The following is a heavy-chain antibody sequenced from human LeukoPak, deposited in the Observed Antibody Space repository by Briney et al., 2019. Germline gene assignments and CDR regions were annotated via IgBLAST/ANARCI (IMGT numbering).Heavy chain of an antibody. CDR3: AKDFHYGSGSYYSIADY. V-gene: IGHV3-23*01. D-gene: IGHD3-10*01. J-gene: IGHJ4*02. Sequence: GGSLRLSCAASGFTSGFTFSSYAMSWVRQAPGKGLEWVSTISGSGGSTYYADSVKGRFTISRDNSKNTLYLQMNSLRAEDTAVYYCAKDFHYGSGSYYSIADYWGQGTLVTVSS. CDR1: GFTFSSYA. CDR2: ISGSGGST.